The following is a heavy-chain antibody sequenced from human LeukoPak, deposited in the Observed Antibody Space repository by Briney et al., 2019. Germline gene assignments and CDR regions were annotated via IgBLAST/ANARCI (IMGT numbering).Heavy chain of an antibody. CDR3: AKEGQQYGDYED. Sequence: GGSLRLSCAASGFTFSGYGMHWVRQAPGKGLAWVAVISHDESSKYYADSVKGRFTISRDNSKKTLYLQMNSLRAEDTAVYYCAKEGQQYGDYEDWGQGTLVTVSS. J-gene: IGHJ4*02. CDR1: GFTFSGYG. CDR2: ISHDESSK. V-gene: IGHV3-30*18. D-gene: IGHD4-17*01.